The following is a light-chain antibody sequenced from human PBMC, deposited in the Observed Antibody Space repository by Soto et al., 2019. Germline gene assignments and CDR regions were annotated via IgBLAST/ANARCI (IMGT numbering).Light chain of an antibody. CDR3: QQRSNWPLT. J-gene: IGKJ4*01. CDR1: QSINTY. CDR2: DAS. Sequence: EVVLTQSPATLSSSPGESVTLSCRASQSINTYLAWYQQKPGQAPRLLIYDASYRAAGIPSRFSGSGSGTDFTLNISSLEPADFAIYHCQQRSNWPLTFGGGTKVE. V-gene: IGKV3-11*01.